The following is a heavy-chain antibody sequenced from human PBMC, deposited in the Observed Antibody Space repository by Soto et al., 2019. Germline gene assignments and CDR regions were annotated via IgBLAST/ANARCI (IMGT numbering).Heavy chain of an antibody. CDR2: ISAYNGNT. CDR1: GYTFTSYG. CDR3: ARDRGAHRCSGGGFDY. J-gene: IGHJ4*02. Sequence: ASVKVSCKASGYTFTSYGISWVRQAPGQGLEWMGWISAYNGNTNYAQKLQGRVTMTTDASTSTAYMELRSLRSDDTAVYYCARDRGAHRCSGGGFDYWGQGTLVTVSS. V-gene: IGHV1-18*01. D-gene: IGHD2-15*01.